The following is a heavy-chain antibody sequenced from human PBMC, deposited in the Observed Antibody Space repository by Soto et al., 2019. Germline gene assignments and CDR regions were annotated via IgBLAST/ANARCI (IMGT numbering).Heavy chain of an antibody. CDR1: GFTFSNAW. Sequence: EVQLVESGGGLVKPGGSLRLSCAASGFTFSNAWMSWVRQAPGKGLEWVGRIKSKTDGGTTDYAAPVKGRFTISRDDSKXXLYLQMNSLKTEDTAVYYCTTDLLWFGESAFWLDYWGQGTLVTVSS. CDR2: IKSKTDGGTT. V-gene: IGHV3-15*01. CDR3: TTDLLWFGESAFWLDY. J-gene: IGHJ4*02. D-gene: IGHD3-10*01.